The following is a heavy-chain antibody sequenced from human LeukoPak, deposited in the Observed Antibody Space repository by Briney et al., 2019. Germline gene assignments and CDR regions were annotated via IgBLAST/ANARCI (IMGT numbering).Heavy chain of an antibody. Sequence: PSETPSLTCTVSGGSISSYYWSWIRQPPGKGLEWIAYIHYSGTTNYNPSLKSRVTISLDTSKNQISLKLSSVTAADTAVYYCARGVGEYYFDYWGQGTLVTVSS. V-gene: IGHV4-59*01. CDR3: ARGVGEYYFDY. CDR1: GGSISSYY. D-gene: IGHD2/OR15-2a*01. J-gene: IGHJ4*02. CDR2: IHYSGTT.